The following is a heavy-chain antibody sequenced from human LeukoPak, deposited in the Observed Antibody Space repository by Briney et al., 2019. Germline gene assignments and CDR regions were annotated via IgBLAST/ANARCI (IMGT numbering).Heavy chain of an antibody. Sequence: GGSLRLSCAASGFTFSSYAMSWVRQAPGKGLEWVSAISGSGGSTYYADSVKGRFTISRDNSKNTLYLQTNSLRAEDTAVYYCAKPPFYVWGSYRWDFDYWGQGTLVTVSS. CDR3: AKPPFYVWGSYRWDFDY. V-gene: IGHV3-23*01. CDR2: ISGSGGST. CDR1: GFTFSSYA. D-gene: IGHD3-16*02. J-gene: IGHJ4*02.